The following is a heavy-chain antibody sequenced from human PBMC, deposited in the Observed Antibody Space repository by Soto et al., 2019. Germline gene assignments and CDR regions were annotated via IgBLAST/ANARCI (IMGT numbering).Heavy chain of an antibody. CDR3: AKQTYYDFWSGYKAPQDYYYYGMDV. Sequence: QVQLVQSGAEVKKPGSSVKVSCKASGGTFSSYAISWVRQAPGQGLEWMGGIIPIFGTANYAQKFQGRVTITADEYTSTAYMELSSLRSEDTAVYYCAKQTYYDFWSGYKAPQDYYYYGMDVWGQGTTVTVSS. D-gene: IGHD3-3*01. J-gene: IGHJ6*02. V-gene: IGHV1-69*01. CDR1: GGTFSSYA. CDR2: IIPIFGTA.